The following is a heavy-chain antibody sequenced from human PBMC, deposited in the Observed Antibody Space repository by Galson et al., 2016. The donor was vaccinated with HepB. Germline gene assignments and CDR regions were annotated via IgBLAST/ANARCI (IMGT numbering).Heavy chain of an antibody. Sequence: SLRLSCAASGFTFINYVMGWVRQAPGKGLEWVSGISVASDKTYDADSVKGRFTISRDSSKSTLYLQMSSLRTEDTAVYYCVQVGDATASWGQGTLVTVSS. D-gene: IGHD3-16*01. CDR1: GFTFINYV. CDR3: VQVGDATAS. V-gene: IGHV3-23*01. CDR2: ISVASDKT. J-gene: IGHJ4*02.